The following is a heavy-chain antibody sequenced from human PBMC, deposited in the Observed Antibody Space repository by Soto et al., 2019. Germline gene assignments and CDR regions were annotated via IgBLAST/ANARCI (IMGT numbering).Heavy chain of an antibody. CDR2: ISAYNGNT. V-gene: IGHV1-18*01. CDR1: GYTFTSYG. J-gene: IGHJ5*02. CDR3: ARCLPEAATAECAFDL. D-gene: IGHD6-19*01. Sequence: ASVKVSCKASGYTFTSYGISWVRQAPGQGLEWMGWISAYNGNTNYAQKLQGRVTMTTDTSTSTAYMELRSLRSDDTAVYYCARCLPEAATAECAFDLWGQGTLVIVSS.